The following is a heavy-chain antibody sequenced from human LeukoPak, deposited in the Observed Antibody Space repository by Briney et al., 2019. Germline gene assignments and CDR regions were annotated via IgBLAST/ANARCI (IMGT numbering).Heavy chain of an antibody. CDR1: GYTFTSYG. CDR2: ISAYNGNT. D-gene: IGHD6-19*01. V-gene: IGHV1-18*01. CDR3: ARVVVRSVAGTWLYYYYYMDV. J-gene: IGHJ6*03. Sequence: GASVKVSCKASGYTFTSYGISWVRRAPGQGLEWMGWISAYNGNTNYAQKLQGRVTMTTDTSTSTAYMELRSLRSDDTAVYYCARVVVRSVAGTWLYYYYYMDVWGKGTTVTVSS.